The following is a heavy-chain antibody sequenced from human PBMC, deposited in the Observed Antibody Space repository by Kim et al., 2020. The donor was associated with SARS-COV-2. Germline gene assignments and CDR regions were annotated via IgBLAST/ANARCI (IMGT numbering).Heavy chain of an antibody. CDR2: IWYDGSNK. J-gene: IGHJ4*02. Sequence: GGSLRHSCAASGFTFNNYGMHWVRQAPGKGLEWVAVIWYDGSNKYYADSVKGRFTISRDNSKNTLYLQMNSLRAEDTAVYYCASAPSDSSSYYWGQGTLVPVSS. CDR3: ASAPSDSSSYY. CDR1: GFTFNNYG. V-gene: IGHV3-33*01. D-gene: IGHD3-22*01.